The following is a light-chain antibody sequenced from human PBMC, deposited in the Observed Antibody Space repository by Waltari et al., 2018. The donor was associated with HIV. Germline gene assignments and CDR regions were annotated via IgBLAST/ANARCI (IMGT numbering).Light chain of an antibody. Sequence: QSVLTQPPSASGTPGQRVTISCSGSSSNIGSNTVNCYQQLPGTAPKLLIYSNNPRPSGVPDRFSGSKSGTSASLAIRGLQSEDEADYYCAAWDDSLNGVVFGGGTKLTVL. CDR1: SSNIGSNT. J-gene: IGLJ2*01. CDR3: AAWDDSLNGVV. CDR2: SNN. V-gene: IGLV1-44*01.